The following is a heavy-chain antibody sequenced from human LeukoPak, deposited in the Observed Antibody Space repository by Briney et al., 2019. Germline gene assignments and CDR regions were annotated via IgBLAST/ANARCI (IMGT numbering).Heavy chain of an antibody. CDR3: ARIHDGWLQSRAAFDY. D-gene: IGHD5-24*01. CDR1: GFSLSTSGMC. J-gene: IGHJ4*02. Sequence: SGPTLVKPTQTLTLTCTFSGFSLSTSGMCVSWIRQPPGKALEWLARIDWDDDKYYSTSLKTRLTISKDTSKNQVVLTMTNMDPVDTATYYCARIHDGWLQSRAAFDYWGQGTLVTVSS. V-gene: IGHV2-70*11. CDR2: IDWDDDK.